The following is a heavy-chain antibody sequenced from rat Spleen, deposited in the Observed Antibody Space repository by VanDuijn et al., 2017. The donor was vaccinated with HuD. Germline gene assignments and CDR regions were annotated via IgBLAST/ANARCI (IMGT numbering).Heavy chain of an antibody. CDR1: GFSLTDYS. D-gene: IGHD1-12*02. Sequence: EVQLKESGPGLVQPSQTLSLTCTVSGFSLTDYSVHWVRQPPGKGLEWMGVIWTGGNTAYNSLLKSRLSISKDTSKSQVFLEMNSLQTEDTATYYCARDRGDGSYYYFDYWGQGVMVTVSS. CDR2: IWTGGNT. CDR3: ARDRGDGSYYYFDY. J-gene: IGHJ2*01. V-gene: IGHV2S63*01.